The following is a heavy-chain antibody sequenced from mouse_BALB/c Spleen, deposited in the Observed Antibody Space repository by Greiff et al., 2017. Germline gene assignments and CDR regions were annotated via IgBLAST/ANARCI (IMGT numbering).Heavy chain of an antibody. CDR2: ISYSGST. J-gene: IGHJ4*01. D-gene: IGHD3-3*01. V-gene: IGHV3-2*02. CDR3: ATGTDYYAMDY. CDR1: GYSITSDYA. Sequence: EVKLMESGPGLVKPSQSLSLTCTVTGYSITSDYAWNWIRQFPGNKLEWMGYISYSGSTSYNPSLKSRISITRDTSKNQFFLQLNSVTTEDTATYYCATGTDYYAMDYWGQGTSVTVSS.